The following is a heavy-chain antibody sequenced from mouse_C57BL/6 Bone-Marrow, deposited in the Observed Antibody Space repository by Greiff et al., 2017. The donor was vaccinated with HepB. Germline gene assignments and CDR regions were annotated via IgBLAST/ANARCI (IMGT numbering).Heavy chain of an antibody. CDR3: ARPRYYGYFDV. D-gene: IGHD6-1*01. CDR1: GYSFTGYY. V-gene: IGHV1-42*01. J-gene: IGHJ1*03. Sequence: VHVKQSGPELVKPGASVKISCKASGYSFTGYYMNWVKQSPEKSLEWIGEINPSTGGTTYNQKFKAKATLTVDKSSSTAYMQLKSLTSEDSAVYYCARPRYYGYFDVWGTGTTVTVSS. CDR2: INPSTGGT.